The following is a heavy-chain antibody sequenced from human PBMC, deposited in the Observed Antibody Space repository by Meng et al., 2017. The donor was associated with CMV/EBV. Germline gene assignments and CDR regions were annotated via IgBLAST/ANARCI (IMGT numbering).Heavy chain of an antibody. D-gene: IGHD6-13*01. CDR3: AREAAETYYYYGMDV. CDR2: INPSGGST. J-gene: IGHJ6*02. Sequence: ASVKVSCKASGYTFTSYYMHWVRQAPGQGLEWMGIINPSGGSTSYAQKFQGRVTMTRDTSTSTVYMELSSLRSEDTAVYYCAREAAETYYYYGMDVWGQGTTVTVSS. V-gene: IGHV1-46*01. CDR1: GYTFTSYY.